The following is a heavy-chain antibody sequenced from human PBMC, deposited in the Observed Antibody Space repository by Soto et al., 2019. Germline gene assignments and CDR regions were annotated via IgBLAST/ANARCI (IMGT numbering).Heavy chain of an antibody. V-gene: IGHV3-21*01. CDR2: ISSSSSYI. D-gene: IGHD3-22*01. CDR3: ARDYNRYYYDSSGYYYVDAFAI. CDR1: GFTFSSYS. J-gene: IGHJ3*02. Sequence: EVQLVESGGGLVKPGGSLRLSCAASGFTFSSYSMNWVRQAPGKGLEWDSSISSSSSYIYYADSVKGRFTISRDNAKNSLYLQMNSLRAEATAVYYCARDYNRYYYDSSGYYYVDAFAIWGQGTMVTVSS.